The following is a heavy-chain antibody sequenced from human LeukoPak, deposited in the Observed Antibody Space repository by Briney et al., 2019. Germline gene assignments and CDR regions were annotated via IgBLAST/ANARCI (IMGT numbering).Heavy chain of an antibody. CDR2: INTNTGNP. Sequence: ASVKVSCKASGYTFTGQYMHWVRQAPGQGLEWMGWINTNTGNPTYAQGFTGRFVFSLDTSVSTAYLQISSLKAEDTAVYYCARVAARYYFDYWGQGTLVTVSS. J-gene: IGHJ4*02. V-gene: IGHV7-4-1*02. CDR1: GYTFTGQY. D-gene: IGHD6-13*01. CDR3: ARVAARYYFDY.